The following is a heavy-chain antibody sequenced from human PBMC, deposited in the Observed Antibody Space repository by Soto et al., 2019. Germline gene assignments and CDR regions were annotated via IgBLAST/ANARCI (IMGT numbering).Heavy chain of an antibody. J-gene: IGHJ3*01. D-gene: IGHD2-15*01. CDR2: IFHGGNT. CDR1: GFFISSGNY. CDR3: ARARWYDAFDV. V-gene: IGHV4-38-2*01. Sequence: SETLSLTCAVSGFFISSGNYWGCIRKPPGKGLEWIGSIFHGGNTYYNPSLKSRATISVDMSKNQSSLKLNSVTAADTAVYYCARARWYDAFDVWGQGTVVTVSS.